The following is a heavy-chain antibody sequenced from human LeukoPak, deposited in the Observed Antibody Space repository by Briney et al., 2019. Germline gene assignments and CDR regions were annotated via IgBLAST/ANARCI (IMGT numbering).Heavy chain of an antibody. D-gene: IGHD6-13*01. J-gene: IGHJ4*02. V-gene: IGHV3-33*01. CDR1: GFTFSSYG. CDR3: ARDPSRPYSSSWLDY. Sequence: PGRSLRLSCAASGFTFSSYGMHWVRQAPGKGLEWVAVIWYDGSNKYYADSVKGRFTISRDNSKNTLYLQMNSLRAEDTAVYYCARDPSRPYSSSWLDYWGQGTLVIVSS. CDR2: IWYDGSNK.